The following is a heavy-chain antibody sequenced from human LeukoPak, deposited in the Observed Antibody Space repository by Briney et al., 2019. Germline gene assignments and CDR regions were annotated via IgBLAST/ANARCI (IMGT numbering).Heavy chain of an antibody. CDR3: TRGSLSGSSRDY. D-gene: IGHD1-26*01. Sequence: ASVKVSYMASGYTFTVYDINWVRRATGQGLEWMGWMNPYTGDTGYAQKFQGRVTMTRNASVDTAYMELSGLRSEDTAVYYCTRGSLSGSSRDYWGQGTLVTVSS. CDR2: MNPYTGDT. J-gene: IGHJ4*02. CDR1: GYTFTVYD. V-gene: IGHV1-8*01.